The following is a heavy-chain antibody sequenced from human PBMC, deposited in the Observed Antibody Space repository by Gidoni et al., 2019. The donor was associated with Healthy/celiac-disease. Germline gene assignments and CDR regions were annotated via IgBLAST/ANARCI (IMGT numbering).Heavy chain of an antibody. CDR3: AKDTAVAAYYYYYGMDV. J-gene: IGHJ6*02. CDR1: GFTFSSYA. Sequence: AASGFTFSSYAMSWVRQAPGKGLEWVSAISGSGGSTYYADSVKGRFTISRDNSKNTLYLQMNSLRAEDTAVYYCAKDTAVAAYYYYYGMDVWGQGTTVTVSS. V-gene: IGHV3-23*01. CDR2: ISGSGGST. D-gene: IGHD6-19*01.